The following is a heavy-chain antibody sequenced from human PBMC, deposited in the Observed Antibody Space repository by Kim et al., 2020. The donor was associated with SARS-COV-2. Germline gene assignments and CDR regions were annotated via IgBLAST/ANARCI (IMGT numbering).Heavy chain of an antibody. CDR1: GGSITSYY. D-gene: IGHD4-17*01. Sequence: SETLSLTCTVSGGSITSYYWSWIRQSPAKGLEWIGYVYYSGFTNYSPSLKSRVTISVDTSRNQFSLKLSSVTAADTAAYYCAGGGPGGVTTIGYWGQG. CDR3: AGGGPGGVTTIGY. CDR2: VYYSGFT. J-gene: IGHJ4*02. V-gene: IGHV4-59*01.